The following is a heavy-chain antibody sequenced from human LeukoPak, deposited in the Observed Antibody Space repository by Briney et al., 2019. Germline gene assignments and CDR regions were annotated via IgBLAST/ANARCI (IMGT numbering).Heavy chain of an antibody. CDR2: FDPEDGET. D-gene: IGHD6-19*01. CDR3: ATAPISGGWPPPW. J-gene: IGHJ4*02. CDR1: GYTLTELS. V-gene: IGHV1-24*01. Sequence: ASVKVSCKVSGYTLTELSMHWVRQAPGKGLEWMGGFDPEDGETIYAQKFQGRVTMTEDTSTDTAYMELSSLRSEDTAVYYCATAPISGGWPPPWWGQEPLFTVS.